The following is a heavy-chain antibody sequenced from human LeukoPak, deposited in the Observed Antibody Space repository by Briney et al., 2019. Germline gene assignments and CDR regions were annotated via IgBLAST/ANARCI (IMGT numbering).Heavy chain of an antibody. Sequence: GGSLRLSCAASGFTFSSYSMNWVRQAPGKGLEWVSYISSSSSTIYYADSVKGRFTISRDNAKNSLYLQMNSLRAEDTAVYYCAKDRANWAIDDWGQGTQVTVSS. CDR1: GFTFSSYS. J-gene: IGHJ4*02. D-gene: IGHD3-16*01. V-gene: IGHV3-48*01. CDR3: AKDRANWAIDD. CDR2: ISSSSSTI.